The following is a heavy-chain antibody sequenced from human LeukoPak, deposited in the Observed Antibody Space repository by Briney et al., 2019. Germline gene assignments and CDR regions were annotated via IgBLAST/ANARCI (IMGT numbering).Heavy chain of an antibody. CDR3: AREEPYTWDFDY. CDR1: GFTFSSYA. CDR2: ILHDGSNE. V-gene: IGHV3-30*04. Sequence: GGSLRLSCAASGFTFSSYAMSWVRQAPGKGLEWVANILHDGSNEYYADSVKGRFTISRDISKNTLFLQMNSLRVEDTAVYYCAREEPYTWDFDYWGQGTLVTVSS. J-gene: IGHJ4*02. D-gene: IGHD1-14*01.